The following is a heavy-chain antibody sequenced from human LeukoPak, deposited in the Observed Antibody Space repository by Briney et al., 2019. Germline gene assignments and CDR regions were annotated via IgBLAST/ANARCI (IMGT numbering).Heavy chain of an antibody. Sequence: ASVKVSCKASGYTFTYYYMHWVRQAPGQGLEWMGWINPNNGGTNYAQKFQGRVTMTRDTSISTAYMELSRLRSDDTAVYYCARSYYDSSGYSYWGQGTLVTVSS. D-gene: IGHD3-22*01. J-gene: IGHJ4*02. CDR3: ARSYYDSSGYSY. CDR1: GYTFTYYY. CDR2: INPNNGGT. V-gene: IGHV1-2*02.